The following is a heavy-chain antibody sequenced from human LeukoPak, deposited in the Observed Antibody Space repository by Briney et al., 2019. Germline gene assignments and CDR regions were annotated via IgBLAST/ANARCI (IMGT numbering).Heavy chain of an antibody. J-gene: IGHJ4*02. CDR2: ISSSGSTI. V-gene: IGHV3-11*01. CDR3: ARAQTYYYGSGTWEPVDY. D-gene: IGHD3-10*01. Sequence: PGGSLRLSCAASGFTFSDYYMSWIRQAPGKGLEWVSYISSSGSTIYYADSVKGRFTISRDNAKNSLYLQMNSLRAEDTAVYYCARAQTYYYGSGTWEPVDYWGQGTLVTVSS. CDR1: GFTFSDYY.